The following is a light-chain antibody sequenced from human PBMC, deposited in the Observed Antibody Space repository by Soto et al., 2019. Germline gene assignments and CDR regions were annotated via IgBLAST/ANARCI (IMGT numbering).Light chain of an antibody. CDR3: SSYAGSNNLVV. V-gene: IGLV2-8*01. CDR1: SSDVGGYNS. Sequence: QSALTQPPSASGSPGQSVTISCTGTSSDVGGYNSVSWYQQHPGKAPKLMIYEVSKRPSGGPDSFSGSKSGKTASLTGSGLQAEDEADYNCSSYAGSNNLVVFGGGTELTVL. CDR2: EVS. J-gene: IGLJ2*01.